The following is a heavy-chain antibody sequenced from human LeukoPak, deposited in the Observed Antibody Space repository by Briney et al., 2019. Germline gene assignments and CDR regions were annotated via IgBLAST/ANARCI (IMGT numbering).Heavy chain of an antibody. CDR3: AREDGGGGYSYYDY. V-gene: IGHV1-69*04. CDR2: IIPILDIA. CDR1: GGTFSSYA. Sequence: SVKVSCKASGGTFSSYAISWVRQAPGQGLEWMGRIIPILDIANYAQKFQGRVTITADKSTSTAYMELSSLRSEDTAVYYCAREDGGGGYSYYDYWGQGTLVTVSS. D-gene: IGHD5-18*01. J-gene: IGHJ4*02.